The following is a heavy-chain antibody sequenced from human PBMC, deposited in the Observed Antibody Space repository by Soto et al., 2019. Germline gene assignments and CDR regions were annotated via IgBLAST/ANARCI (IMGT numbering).Heavy chain of an antibody. V-gene: IGHV1-18*01. CDR2: ISAYNGNT. Sequence: ASVKVSCKASGYTFTSYGISWVRQAPGQGLEWMGWISAYNGNTNYAQKFQGRVTMTTDTSTSTAYMELRSLRSDDTAVYYCAKRLGGLTGHDAFAIWGQGTMVTVSS. CDR3: AKRLGGLTGHDAFAI. J-gene: IGHJ3*02. D-gene: IGHD7-27*01. CDR1: GYTFTSYG.